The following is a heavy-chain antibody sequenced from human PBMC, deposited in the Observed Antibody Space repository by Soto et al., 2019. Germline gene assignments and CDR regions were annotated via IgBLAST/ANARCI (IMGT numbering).Heavy chain of an antibody. V-gene: IGHV4-31*02. Sequence: KSSETLSLTCPVSGCSIGSGAYYWSWIRQHPGKGLEWIGYKYYSGDTYYNPSLRSRADISVDTSRNRFSLKLISVTAADTAVYYCSGSIGDRSGYYYYWGQGTLVTVSS. CDR3: SGSIGDRSGYYYY. CDR2: KYYSGDT. J-gene: IGHJ4*02. D-gene: IGHD3-22*01. CDR1: GCSIGSGAYY.